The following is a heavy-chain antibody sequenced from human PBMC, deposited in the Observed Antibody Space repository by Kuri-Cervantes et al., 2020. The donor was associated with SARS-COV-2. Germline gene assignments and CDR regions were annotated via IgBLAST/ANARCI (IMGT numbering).Heavy chain of an antibody. V-gene: IGHV1-24*01. CDR3: ATWSGYYYYMDV. J-gene: IGHJ6*03. CDR1: GYTLTELS. Sequence: ASVKVSCKVSGYTLTELSMHWVRQAPGKGLEWMGGFDPEDGETIYAQKFQGRVTMTEDTSTDTAHMELSSLRSEDTAVYYCATWSGYYYYMDVWGKGTTVTVSS. D-gene: IGHD3-3*01. CDR2: FDPEDGET.